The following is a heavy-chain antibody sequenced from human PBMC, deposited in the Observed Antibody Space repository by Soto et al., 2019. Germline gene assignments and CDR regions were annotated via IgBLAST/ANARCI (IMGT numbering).Heavy chain of an antibody. Sequence: LSLTCVISGDSVSSNSAAWNWIRQSPSRGLEWLGRTYYRSKWYNDYAVSVKSRITINPDTSKNQFSLQLNSVTPEDTAVYYCARVAAAAGTSYYYYYGMDVWGQGTTVTVSS. CDR1: GDSVSSNSAA. CDR2: TYYRSKWYN. J-gene: IGHJ6*02. CDR3: ARVAAAAGTSYYYYYGMDV. D-gene: IGHD6-13*01. V-gene: IGHV6-1*01.